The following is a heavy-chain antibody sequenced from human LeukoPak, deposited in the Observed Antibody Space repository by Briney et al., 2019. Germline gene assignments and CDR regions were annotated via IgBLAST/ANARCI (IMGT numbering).Heavy chain of an antibody. D-gene: IGHD5-24*01. CDR1: GGSISKDDYY. CDR2: IYYSGNT. CDR3: ARGGDGYNAFDI. J-gene: IGHJ3*02. Sequence: PSQTLSLTCTVSGGSISKDDYYWSWIRQHPGKGLEWVGYIYYSGNTYYNPSLKSRVTISVDTSNNQFSLKLSSVTAADTAVYYCARGGDGYNAFDIWGQGTMVTVSS. V-gene: IGHV4-30-4*01.